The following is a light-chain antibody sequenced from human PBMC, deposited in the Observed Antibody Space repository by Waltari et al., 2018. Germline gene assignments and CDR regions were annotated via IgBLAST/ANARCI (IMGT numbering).Light chain of an antibody. Sequence: EIVLTQSPGTLSLSPGERATVSCMASQSVSSSYLAWYQQKPGQTPRLLIYGASTRASGISDRFSGSGSGTDFILTISRLEPEDSAVYFCQQYGNSPLTFGGGTKVEIK. CDR2: GAS. CDR1: QSVSSSY. J-gene: IGKJ4*01. CDR3: QQYGNSPLT. V-gene: IGKV3-20*01.